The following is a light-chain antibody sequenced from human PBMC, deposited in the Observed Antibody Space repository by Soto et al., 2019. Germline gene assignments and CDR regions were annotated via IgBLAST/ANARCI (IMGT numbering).Light chain of an antibody. V-gene: IGKV1-39*01. CDR2: AAS. CDR3: QLSYNTPQYT. Sequence: DIQMTQSPSSLSASVGDRVTITCRACQYISNYLNWYHQKPGKAPKLLIYAASTLQSGVPSRFSGSGSGTDFTLTITSLQPEDFATYYCQLSYNTPQYTFGQGTRLEVK. CDR1: QYISNY. J-gene: IGKJ2*01.